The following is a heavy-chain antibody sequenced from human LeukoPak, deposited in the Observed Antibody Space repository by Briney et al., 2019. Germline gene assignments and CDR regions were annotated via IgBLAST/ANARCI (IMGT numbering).Heavy chain of an antibody. J-gene: IGHJ4*02. CDR1: RFTFSNFD. Sequence: GGSLRLSCAASRFTFSNFDMHWVRHVPGKGLEWVTFIRFDGSNEYYADSVRGRFTISRDNSENTLYLQMSSLRPEDTAVYYCARQIGVSIDYWGQGTLVTVSS. V-gene: IGHV3-30*02. CDR2: IRFDGSNE. D-gene: IGHD5/OR15-5a*01. CDR3: ARQIGVSIDY.